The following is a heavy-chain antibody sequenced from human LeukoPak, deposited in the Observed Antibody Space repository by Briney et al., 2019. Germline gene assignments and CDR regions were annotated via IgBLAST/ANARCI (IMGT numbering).Heavy chain of an antibody. Sequence: GGSLRLSCAAPGSTFSSYWMHWVRQAPGKGLVWVSRINSDGGSTSYADSVKGRFTISRDNAKNTLYLQMNSLRAEDTAVYYCVHNTSRSSFDYWGQGTLVTVSS. CDR2: INSDGGST. V-gene: IGHV3-74*01. D-gene: IGHD6-13*01. CDR1: GSTFSSYW. CDR3: VHNTSRSSFDY. J-gene: IGHJ4*02.